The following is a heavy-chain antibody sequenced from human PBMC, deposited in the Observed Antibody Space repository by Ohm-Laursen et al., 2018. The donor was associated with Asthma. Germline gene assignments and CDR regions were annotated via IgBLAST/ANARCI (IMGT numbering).Heavy chain of an antibody. CDR2: INPSGGSA. CDR3: ARHTAMVLSHYGMDV. D-gene: IGHD5-18*01. Sequence: GASVKVSCKASGGTFSSYAISWVRQAPGQGLEWMGIINPSGGSASYAQKFQGRVTMTRDTSTSTVYMELSSLRSEDTAVYYCARHTAMVLSHYGMDVWGQGTTVTVSS. V-gene: IGHV1-46*01. J-gene: IGHJ6*02. CDR1: GGTFSSYA.